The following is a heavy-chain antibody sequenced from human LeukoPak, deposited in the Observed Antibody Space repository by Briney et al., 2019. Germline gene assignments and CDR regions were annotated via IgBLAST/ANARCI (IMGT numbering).Heavy chain of an antibody. CDR3: ARDRDYGGNSGLYYYYGMDV. D-gene: IGHD4-23*01. Sequence: SETLSLTCTVSGGSISSYYWSWIRQPPGKGLEWIGYIYYSGSTNYNPSLKSRVTISVDTSKNQFSLKLSSVSVADTAVYYCARDRDYGGNSGLYYYYGMDVWGQGTTVTVSS. CDR2: IYYSGST. CDR1: GGSISSYY. V-gene: IGHV4-59*01. J-gene: IGHJ6*02.